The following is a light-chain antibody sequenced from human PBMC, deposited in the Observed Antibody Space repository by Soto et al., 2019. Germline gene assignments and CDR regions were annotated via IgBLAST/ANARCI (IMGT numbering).Light chain of an antibody. Sequence: QSVLTQPRSVSGSPGQSVTISCTGTSSDVGGYKYVSWYQQHPGKAPKLMICDVSKRPSGVPDRFSGSKSANTASLTISGLQAEDEADYYCCSYAGNSTYVFGTGTKVTVL. J-gene: IGLJ1*01. V-gene: IGLV2-11*01. CDR2: DVS. CDR1: SSDVGGYKY. CDR3: CSYAGNSTYV.